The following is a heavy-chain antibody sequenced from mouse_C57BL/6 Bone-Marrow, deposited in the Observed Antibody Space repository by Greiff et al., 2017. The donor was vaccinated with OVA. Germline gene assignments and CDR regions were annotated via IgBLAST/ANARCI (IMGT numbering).Heavy chain of an antibody. J-gene: IGHJ3*01. CDR2: IWSGGST. D-gene: IGHD2-4*01. Sequence: VKVVESGPGLVQPSPSLSITCTVSGFSLTSYGVHWVRQSPGKGLEWLGVIWSGGSTDYNAAFISRLSISKDNSKSEVFFKMNSLQADDTAIYYCAISYDYGFAYWGQGTLVTVSA. CDR1: GFSLTSYG. V-gene: IGHV2-2*01. CDR3: AISYDYGFAY.